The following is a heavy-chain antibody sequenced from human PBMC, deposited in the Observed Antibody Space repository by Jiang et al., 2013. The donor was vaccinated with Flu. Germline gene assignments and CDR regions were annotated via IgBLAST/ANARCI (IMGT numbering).Heavy chain of an antibody. CDR3: AREVVAAGKDAYNWFDP. CDR2: INTNTGNP. CDR1: GYTFTSYA. Sequence: QSGSELKKPGASVKVSCKASGYTFTSYAMNWVRQAPGQGLEWMGWINTNTGNPTYAQGFTGRFVFSLDTSVSTAYLQISSLKAEDTAVYYCAREVVAAGKDAYNWFDPWGQGTLVTVSS. J-gene: IGHJ5*02. V-gene: IGHV7-4-1*02. D-gene: IGHD2-15*01.